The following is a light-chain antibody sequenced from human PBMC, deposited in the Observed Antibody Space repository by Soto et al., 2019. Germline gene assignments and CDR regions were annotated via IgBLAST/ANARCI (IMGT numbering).Light chain of an antibody. J-gene: IGKJ3*01. Sequence: EIVLTQSPGTLSLSPGERATLSCRASQSVSGSYLAWYQQKPGQAPRLLIYGASSRATGIPDRFGGSGSGKDFTLTISRLEPEDCAVYYCQQYGDSSFTFGPGTKVDIK. CDR3: QQYGDSSFT. V-gene: IGKV3-20*01. CDR2: GAS. CDR1: QSVSGSY.